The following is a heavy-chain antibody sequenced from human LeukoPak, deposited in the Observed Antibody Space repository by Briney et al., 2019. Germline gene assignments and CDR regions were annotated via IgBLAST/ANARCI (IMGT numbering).Heavy chain of an antibody. CDR1: GGSFSGYY. D-gene: IGHD6-6*01. J-gene: IGHJ4*02. V-gene: IGHV4-34*01. Sequence: SETLSLTCAVCGGSFSGYYWSWIRQPPGKGLEWIGEINHSGSTNYNPSLKSRVTISVDTSKNQFSLKLSSVTAADTAVYYCAILSSSRAYWGQGTLVTVSS. CDR3: AILSSSRAY. CDR2: INHSGST.